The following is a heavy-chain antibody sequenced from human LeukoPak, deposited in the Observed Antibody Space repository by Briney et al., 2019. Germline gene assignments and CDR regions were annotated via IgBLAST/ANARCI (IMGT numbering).Heavy chain of an antibody. Sequence: GGSLRLSCAASGFTFSSYTMNWVRQAPGKGLEWVSYITGGSTTIYYADSVKGRFTISRDNAKNSLYLQMNSLRAEDTAVYYCARDYSTVTTFFDYWGQGPRSPSPQ. CDR2: ITGGSTTI. CDR1: GFTFSSYT. J-gene: IGHJ4*02. CDR3: ARDYSTVTTFFDY. D-gene: IGHD4-17*01. V-gene: IGHV3-48*01.